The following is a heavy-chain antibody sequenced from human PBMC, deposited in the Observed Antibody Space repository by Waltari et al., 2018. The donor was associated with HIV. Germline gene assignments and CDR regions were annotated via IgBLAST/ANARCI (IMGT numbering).Heavy chain of an antibody. J-gene: IGHJ3*02. D-gene: IGHD1-26*01. V-gene: IGHV3-21*01. CDR2: ISSSSSYI. CDR1: GFTFSSYS. CDR3: ARDPASQGSAPDDAFDI. Sequence: EVQLVESGGGLVKPGGSLRLSCAASGFTFSSYSMNWVRQAPGKGLEWVSSISSSSSYIYYADSVKGRFTISRDNAKNSLYLQMNSLRAEDTAVYYCARDPASQGSAPDDAFDIWGQGTMVTVSS.